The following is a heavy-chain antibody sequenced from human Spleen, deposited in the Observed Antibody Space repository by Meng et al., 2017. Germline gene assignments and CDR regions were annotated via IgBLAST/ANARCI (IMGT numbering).Heavy chain of an antibody. Sequence: SLKISCAASGFTFDDYAMHWVRQAPGKGLVWVSGISWNSGSIGYADSVKGRFTISRDNAKNSLYLQMNSLRAEDTALYYCAKDMGDAGYDYWGQGTLVTVSS. V-gene: IGHV3-9*01. CDR2: ISWNSGSI. CDR1: GFTFDDYA. D-gene: IGHD3-16*01. J-gene: IGHJ4*02. CDR3: AKDMGDAGYDY.